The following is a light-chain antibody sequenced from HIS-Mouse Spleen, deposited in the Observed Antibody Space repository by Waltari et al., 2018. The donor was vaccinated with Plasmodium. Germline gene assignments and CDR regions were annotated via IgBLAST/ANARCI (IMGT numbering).Light chain of an antibody. J-gene: IGKJ3*01. CDR3: QQYNNWSFT. V-gene: IGKV3-15*01. Sequence: EIVMPQSPATLSVSPGERATLSCRASPSVSSNLAWYQQKPGQAPRHLIYGASTRATGIPARFSGSGSGTEFTLTISSLQSEDFAVYYCQQYNNWSFTFGPGTKVDIK. CDR2: GAS. CDR1: PSVSSN.